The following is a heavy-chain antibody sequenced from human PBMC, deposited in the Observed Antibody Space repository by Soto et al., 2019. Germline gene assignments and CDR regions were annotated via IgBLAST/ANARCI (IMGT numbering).Heavy chain of an antibody. D-gene: IGHD2-15*01. CDR3: AKEVGVVADYQYGMDV. CDR1: GFTFSSYG. V-gene: IGHV3-30*18. Sequence: QVQLVESGGGVVQPGRSLRLSCAASGFTFSSYGMHWVRQAPGKGLEWVAVISYDGSNKYYADSVKGRFTISRDNSKNTQYMQMNSRRAEESAVYCCAKEVGVVADYQYGMDVWGQGTTVTVSS. J-gene: IGHJ6*02. CDR2: ISYDGSNK.